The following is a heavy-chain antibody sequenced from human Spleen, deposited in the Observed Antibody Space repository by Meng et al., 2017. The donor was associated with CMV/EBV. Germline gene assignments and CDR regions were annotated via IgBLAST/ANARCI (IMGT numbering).Heavy chain of an antibody. CDR1: GGSISRGDYY. V-gene: IGHV4-31*02. CDR2: IYYSGST. Sequence: VSGGSISRGDYYWSWIRQYPGKGLEWIGNIYYSGSTYYNPSLKSRVTISIDTSKNQFSVKLTSVTAADTALYYCARYRGSGEGWFDPWGQGTLVTVSS. D-gene: IGHD2-21*01. J-gene: IGHJ5*02. CDR3: ARYRGSGEGWFDP.